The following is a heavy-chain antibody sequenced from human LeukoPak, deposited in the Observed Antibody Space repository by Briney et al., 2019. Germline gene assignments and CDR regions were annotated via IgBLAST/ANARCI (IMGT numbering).Heavy chain of an antibody. CDR3: AKDQGNSGYYSRDAFDI. CDR1: GFTFSSYV. CDR2: ISGTGGST. V-gene: IGHV3-23*01. D-gene: IGHD3-22*01. J-gene: IGHJ3*02. Sequence: GGSLRLSCAASGFTFSSYVMSWVRQAPGKGLEYVSAISGTGGSTYYADSVKGRFTISRDNSKNTLYLEMNSLRAEDTAVYYCAKDQGNSGYYSRDAFDIWGQGTMVTVSS.